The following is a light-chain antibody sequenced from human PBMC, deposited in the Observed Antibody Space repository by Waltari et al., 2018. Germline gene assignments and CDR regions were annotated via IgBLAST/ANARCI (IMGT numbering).Light chain of an antibody. Sequence: IVMTPSPDSLAVSLGERVTINCKASQSLLYNSNDKDYLAWYQQKPGQPPKLLCYWASTRHSGVPDRFSGSGSATDFTLTSSSLQAEDVAVYYCQQYYSRRTFGQGTRVEIK. J-gene: IGKJ1*01. CDR3: QQYYSRRT. CDR1: QSLLYNSNDKDY. V-gene: IGKV4-1*01. CDR2: WAS.